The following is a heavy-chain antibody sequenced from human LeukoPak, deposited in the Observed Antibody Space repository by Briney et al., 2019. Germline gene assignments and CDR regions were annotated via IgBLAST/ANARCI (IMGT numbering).Heavy chain of an antibody. D-gene: IGHD2-21*02. V-gene: IGHV1-2*02. J-gene: IGHJ6*03. CDR2: INPNSGGT. CDR1: GYTFTGYY. Sequence: ASVKVSCKASGYTFTGYYMHWVRQAPGQGLEWMGWINPNSGGTNYAQKFQGRVTMTRDTSISTAYMELSRLRSDDTAVYYCAREVSAYCGGDCYSTNYYYYMDVWGKGTTVTISS. CDR3: AREVSAYCGGDCYSTNYYYYMDV.